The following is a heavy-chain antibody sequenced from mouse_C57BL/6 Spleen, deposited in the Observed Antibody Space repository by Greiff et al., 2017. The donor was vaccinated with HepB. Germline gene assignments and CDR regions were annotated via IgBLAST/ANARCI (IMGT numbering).Heavy chain of an antibody. CDR2: IHPNSGST. Sequence: QVHVKQPGAELVKPGASVKLSCKASGYTFTSYWMHWVKQRPGQGLEWIGMIHPNSGSTNYNEKFKSKATLTVDKSSSTAYMQLSSLTSEDSAVYYCAIITTVVEDFDYWGQGTTLTVSS. CDR3: AIITTVVEDFDY. CDR1: GYTFTSYW. J-gene: IGHJ2*01. D-gene: IGHD1-1*01. V-gene: IGHV1-64*01.